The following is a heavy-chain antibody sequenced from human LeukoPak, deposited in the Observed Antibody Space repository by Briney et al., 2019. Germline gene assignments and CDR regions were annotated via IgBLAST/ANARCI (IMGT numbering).Heavy chain of an antibody. V-gene: IGHV4-59*01. CDR2: IYYSGST. J-gene: IGHJ6*03. Sequence: PSETLSLTCTVSGGSMNSYYWSWIRQPPGKGLEWIGYIYYSGSTNYNPSLKSRVTISVDTSKNQFSLKLSSVTAADTAVYYCARAVVPAAQYYYYYYMDVWGKGTTVTVSS. CDR1: GGSMNSYY. CDR3: ARAVVPAAQYYYYYYMDV. D-gene: IGHD2-2*01.